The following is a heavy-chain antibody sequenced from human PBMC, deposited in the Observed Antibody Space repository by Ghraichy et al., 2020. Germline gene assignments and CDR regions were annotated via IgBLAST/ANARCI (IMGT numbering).Heavy chain of an antibody. CDR2: INNNNNP. Sequence: LSLTCAASGFTFGRYAMSWVRQAPGQGLEWVASINNNNNPYYAGSVRGRFTISNDFSESTVYLHLGSLRADDTAIYYCAKDHPSSGWPAFDYWGQGVLVTVSS. CDR3: AKDHPSSGWPAFDY. V-gene: IGHV3-23*01. D-gene: IGHD6-19*01. J-gene: IGHJ4*02. CDR1: GFTFGRYA.